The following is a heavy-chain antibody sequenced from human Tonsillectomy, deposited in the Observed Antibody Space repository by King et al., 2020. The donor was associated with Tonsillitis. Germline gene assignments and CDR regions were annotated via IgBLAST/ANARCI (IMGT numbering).Heavy chain of an antibody. D-gene: IGHD4-17*01. J-gene: IGHJ4*02. CDR2: FYYSGNT. Sequence: QLQESGPGLVKPSETLSLTCAVSGGSISSSPYYWGWIRQPPGKGLEWIGSFYYSGNTYYNPSLKSRVTISVDTSKNQFSRGLTSVTAADTAVYYCARDYGLNWGQGTLVTVSS. CDR1: GGSISSSPYY. V-gene: IGHV4-39*01. CDR3: ARDYGLN.